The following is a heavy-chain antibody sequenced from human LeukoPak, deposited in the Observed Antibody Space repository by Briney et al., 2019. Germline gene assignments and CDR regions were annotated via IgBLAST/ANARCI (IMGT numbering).Heavy chain of an antibody. J-gene: IGHJ6*03. CDR2: ISYDGSNK. D-gene: IGHD3-10*01. CDR3: ARVGGSGNYYYYYMDV. CDR1: GVTFSSYA. V-gene: IGHV3-30*04. Sequence: GGSLRLSCAASGVTFSSYAMRWVRQAPGKGLEWGAGISYDGSNKYYADSVTGRFTISRDNSKNTLYLQMNSLRAEDTAVYYCARVGGSGNYYYYYMDVWGKGTTVTVSS.